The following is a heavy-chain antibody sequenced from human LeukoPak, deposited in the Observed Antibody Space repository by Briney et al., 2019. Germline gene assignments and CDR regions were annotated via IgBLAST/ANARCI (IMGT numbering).Heavy chain of an antibody. J-gene: IGHJ6*02. CDR3: ARTVPRYYGMDV. D-gene: IGHD4-17*01. CDR2: IYYSGST. V-gene: IGHV4-59*01. Sequence: SETLSLTCTVSGGSISSYYWSWIRQPPGKGLEWIGYIYYSGSTNYNPSLKSRVTISVDTSKNQFSLKLSSVTAADTAVYYCARTVPRYYGMDVWGQGTTVTVSS. CDR1: GGSISSYY.